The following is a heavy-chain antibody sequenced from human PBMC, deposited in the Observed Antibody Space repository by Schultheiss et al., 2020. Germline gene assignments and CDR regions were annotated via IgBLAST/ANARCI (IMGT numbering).Heavy chain of an antibody. CDR1: GGSISSYY. Sequence: SETLSLTCTVSGGSISSYYWSWIRQPPGKGLEWIGYIYYSGSTNYNPSLKSRVTISVDTSKNQFSLKLSSVTAADTAVYYCARAYYDFWSGYYTYWYFDLWGRGTLVTVYS. CDR3: ARAYYDFWSGYYTYWYFDL. V-gene: IGHV4-59*01. D-gene: IGHD3-3*01. CDR2: IYYSGST. J-gene: IGHJ2*01.